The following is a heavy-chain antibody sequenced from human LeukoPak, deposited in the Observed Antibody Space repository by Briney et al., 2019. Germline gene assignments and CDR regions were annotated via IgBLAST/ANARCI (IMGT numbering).Heavy chain of an antibody. CDR1: GGSFSGYY. CDR3: ARYIAVAGNLVGFDY. D-gene: IGHD6-19*01. V-gene: IGHV4-59*08. J-gene: IGHJ4*02. CDR2: IYYSGST. Sequence: ETSETLSLTCAVYGGSFSGYYWSWIRQPPGKGLEWIGYIYYSGSTNYNPSLKSRVTISVDTSKNQFSLKLSSVTAADTAVYYCARYIAVAGNLVGFDYWGQGTLVTVSS.